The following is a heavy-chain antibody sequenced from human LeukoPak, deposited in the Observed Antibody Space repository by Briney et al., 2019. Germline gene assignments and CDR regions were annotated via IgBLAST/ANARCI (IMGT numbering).Heavy chain of an antibody. V-gene: IGHV4-59*08. CDR2: IYYSGST. D-gene: IGHD2-2*01. Sequence: SSETLSLTCIVSGGSISSYYWSWIRQPPGKGLEWIGYIYYSGSTNYSPSLKSRVTISVDTSKNQFSLKLSSVTAADTAVYYCARQGECSSTSCYRRSWFDPWGQGTLVTVSS. J-gene: IGHJ5*02. CDR1: GGSISSYY. CDR3: ARQGECSSTSCYRRSWFDP.